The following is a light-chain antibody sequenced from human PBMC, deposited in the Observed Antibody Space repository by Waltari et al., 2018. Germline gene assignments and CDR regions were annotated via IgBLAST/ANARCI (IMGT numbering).Light chain of an antibody. J-gene: IGLJ3*02. V-gene: IGLV4-69*01. Sequence: QLVLTQSPSASASLGASIKLTCNLSSGHSSNVIAWLQQQPEQGPRYLMKINSDGSHSRGNEIPDRFSGASSGAERYLTISSLQSEDEADYYCQTGGHGTWVFGGGTKLTVL. CDR2: INSDGSH. CDR1: SGHSSNV. CDR3: QTGGHGTWV.